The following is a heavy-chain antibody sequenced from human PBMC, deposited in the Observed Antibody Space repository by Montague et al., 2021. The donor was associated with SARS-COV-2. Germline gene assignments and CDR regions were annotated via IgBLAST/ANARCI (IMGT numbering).Heavy chain of an antibody. CDR3: ASDYYGSGSLGYYYYGMDV. V-gene: IGHV4-39*01. CDR2: IYYSGST. D-gene: IGHD3-10*01. J-gene: IGHJ6*02. Sequence: SETLSLTCTVSGGSISSSSYYWGWIRQPPGKGLEWIGSIYYSGSTYYNPSLKSRVTISVDTSKNQFSLKLSSVTAADTAVYYCASDYYGSGSLGYYYYGMDVWGQGTTVTVSS. CDR1: GGSISSSSYY.